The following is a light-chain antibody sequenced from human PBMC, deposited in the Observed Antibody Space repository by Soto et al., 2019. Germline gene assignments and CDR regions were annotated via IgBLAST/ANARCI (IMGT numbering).Light chain of an antibody. CDR2: DTS. Sequence: EIVLTQSPATLSLSPGDRATLSCRASQRIGTYLAWYQQKAGQAPSLLIYDTSNRATGIPTRFSGSGSGTDWTLTISSLEPEDVAVEFCQQRSNSPPAWTFGQGTKVEIK. CDR3: QQRSNSPPAWT. V-gene: IGKV3-11*01. J-gene: IGKJ1*01. CDR1: QRIGTY.